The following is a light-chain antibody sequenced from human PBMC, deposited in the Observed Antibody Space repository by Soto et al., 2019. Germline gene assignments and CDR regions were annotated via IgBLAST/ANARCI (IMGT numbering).Light chain of an antibody. J-gene: IGKJ2*01. CDR3: QQFGDSPLMYT. CDR2: SAS. V-gene: IGKV3-20*01. Sequence: EIVLTQSPGTLSLSPGERATLSCRASQSISSENLAWYQQRPGQAPSLLIYSASSRATGVPDRFSGSGSGTDFTRTISSLDPEDFAVYYCQQFGDSPLMYTFGQGTKLEIK. CDR1: QSISSEN.